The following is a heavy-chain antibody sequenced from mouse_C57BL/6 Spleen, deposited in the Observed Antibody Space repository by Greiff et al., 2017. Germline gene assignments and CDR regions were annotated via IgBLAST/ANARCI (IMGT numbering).Heavy chain of an antibody. Sequence: VQLQQSGAELAKPGASVKLSCKASGYTFTSYWMHWVKQRPGQGLEWIGYINPSSGYTKYNQKFKDKATLTADKSSSTTYMQLSSLTYEDSADYYSARAFYVSKDYYAMDYWGQGTSVTVSS. CDR3: ARAFYVSKDYYAMDY. J-gene: IGHJ4*01. V-gene: IGHV1-7*01. D-gene: IGHD1-1*01. CDR2: INPSSGYT. CDR1: GYTFTSYW.